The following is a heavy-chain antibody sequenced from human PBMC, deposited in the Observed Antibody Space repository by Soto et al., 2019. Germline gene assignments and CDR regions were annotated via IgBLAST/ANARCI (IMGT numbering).Heavy chain of an antibody. CDR1: GFTFSSYG. CDR2: ISYDGSNK. CDR3: AREADYSGSDIPWFDP. D-gene: IGHD1-26*01. J-gene: IGHJ5*02. V-gene: IGHV3-30*03. Sequence: QVQLVESGGGVVQPGRSLRLSCAASGFTFSSYGMHWVRQAPGKGLEWVAVISYDGSNKYYADSVQGRFTISRDNSKNTLYLQMNSLRAEDTAVYYCAREADYSGSDIPWFDPWGQGTLVTVSS.